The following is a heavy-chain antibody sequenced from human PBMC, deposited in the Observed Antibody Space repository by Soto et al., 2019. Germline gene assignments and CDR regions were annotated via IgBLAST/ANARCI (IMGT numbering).Heavy chain of an antibody. D-gene: IGHD1-26*01. Sequence: QVQLVQSGAEVKKPGASVKVSCKASGYTFTSYGISWVRQAPGQGLEWMGWISAYNGNTNYAQKLQGRVTMTTDTSTSTAYMELRSLRSDDTAVYYCARDQVGALYYYDYGMDVWGKGTTVTVSS. V-gene: IGHV1-18*01. J-gene: IGHJ6*04. CDR1: GYTFTSYG. CDR2: ISAYNGNT. CDR3: ARDQVGALYYYDYGMDV.